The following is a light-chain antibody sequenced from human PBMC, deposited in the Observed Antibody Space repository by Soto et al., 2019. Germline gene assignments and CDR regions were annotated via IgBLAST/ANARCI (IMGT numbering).Light chain of an antibody. CDR2: DAS. Sequence: DIQMTQSPSTLSASVGDRVSITCRSSQSLGRWLAWFQQNPGKAPKLLIYDASTLQSGVPSRISGSGSGTEFYLTINGLQPDDFSTYHCQQYSAYPWTFGQGSKVEIK. J-gene: IGKJ1*01. V-gene: IGKV1-5*01. CDR3: QQYSAYPWT. CDR1: QSLGRW.